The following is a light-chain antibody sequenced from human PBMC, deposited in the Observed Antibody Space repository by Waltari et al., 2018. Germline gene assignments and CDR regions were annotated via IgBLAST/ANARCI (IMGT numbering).Light chain of an antibody. CDR1: QDISNS. CDR3: QQSFNLPLT. Sequence: DIQMTQSPSSLSASVGDRVTITCQASQDISNSLNWYQLKPGKAPQFLIYDASILETGIPSRFSGSGSGKDFTLTISSLQPEDIATYYCQQSFNLPLTFGPGTKVDLK. V-gene: IGKV1-33*01. J-gene: IGKJ3*01. CDR2: DAS.